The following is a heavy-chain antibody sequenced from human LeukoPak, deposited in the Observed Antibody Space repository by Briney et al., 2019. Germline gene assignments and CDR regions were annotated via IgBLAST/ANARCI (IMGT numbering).Heavy chain of an antibody. D-gene: IGHD3-10*01. CDR1: GFTFSSYA. J-gene: IGHJ4*02. V-gene: IGHV3-23*01. Sequence: GESLRLSCAASGFTFSSYAMTWVRQAPGKGLEWVSAISGSADSTYYADSVKGRFTISRDNSRNTVYLQMNSLRVEDTAVYYCAKETYASGPYYFDYWGQGTLVTVSS. CDR2: ISGSADST. CDR3: AKETYASGPYYFDY.